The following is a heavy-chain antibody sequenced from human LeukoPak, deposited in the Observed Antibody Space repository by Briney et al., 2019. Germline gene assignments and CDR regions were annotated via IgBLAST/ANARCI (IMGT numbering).Heavy chain of an antibody. Sequence: GGSLRLSCAASGFTFSSYEMNWVRQAPGKGLEWVSYISSSGSTIYYADSVKGRFTISRGNAKNSLYLQMNSLRAEDTAVYYCAREVGGYYYDSSGYYYPWGQGTLVSVSS. CDR3: AREVGGYYYDSSGYYYP. D-gene: IGHD3-22*01. CDR1: GFTFSSYE. J-gene: IGHJ5*02. CDR2: ISSSGSTI. V-gene: IGHV3-48*03.